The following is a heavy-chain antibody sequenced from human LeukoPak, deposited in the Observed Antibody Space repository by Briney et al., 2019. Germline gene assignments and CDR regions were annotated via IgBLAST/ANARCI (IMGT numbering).Heavy chain of an antibody. V-gene: IGHV4-59*01. J-gene: IGHJ3*02. CDR3: ATSGYSSGWYGAFDI. CDR1: GDSISSYY. D-gene: IGHD6-19*01. Sequence: PSETLSLTCTVSGDSISSYYWSWIRQPPGKALEWIGYIFYSGIIKYNPSLKSRVTISVDLSKNQFSLKLSSVTAADTAVYYCATSGYSSGWYGAFDIWGQGTMVTVSS. CDR2: IFYSGII.